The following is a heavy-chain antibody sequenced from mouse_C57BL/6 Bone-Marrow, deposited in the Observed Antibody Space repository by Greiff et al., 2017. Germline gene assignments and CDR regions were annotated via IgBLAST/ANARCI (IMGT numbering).Heavy chain of an antibody. CDR3: ARDCYGSSYEAMDY. CDR2: VYPYNGGT. CDR1: GFTFTDYY. V-gene: IGHV1-36*01. J-gene: IGHJ4*01. D-gene: IGHD1-1*01. Sequence: EVQLQQSGPVLVKPGPSVKISCKASGFTFTDYYMHWVKQSHGKSLEWIGLVYPYNGGTSSNQQFKGKATLTVDPSSSTAYMELNSLTSDDSAVYYCARDCYGSSYEAMDYWGQGTSVTVSS.